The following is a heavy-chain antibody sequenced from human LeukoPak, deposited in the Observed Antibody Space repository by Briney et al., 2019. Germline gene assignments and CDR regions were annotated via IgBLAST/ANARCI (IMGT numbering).Heavy chain of an antibody. J-gene: IGHJ4*02. CDR3: APVGLLWFGELGY. V-gene: IGHV3-21*01. CDR1: GFTFSSYS. Sequence: GGSLRLSCAASGFTFSSYSMNWVRQAPGKGLEWVSSISSSSYIYYADSVKGRFTISRDNAKNSLYLQMNSLRAEDTAVYYCAPVGLLWFGELGYWGQGTLVTVSS. D-gene: IGHD3-10*01. CDR2: ISSSSYI.